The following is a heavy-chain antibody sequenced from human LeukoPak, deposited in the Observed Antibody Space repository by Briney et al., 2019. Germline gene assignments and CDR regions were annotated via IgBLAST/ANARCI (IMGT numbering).Heavy chain of an antibody. Sequence: SETLSLTCTVSGGSISSYYWSWIRQPPGKGLEWIGYIYYSGSTNYNPSLKSRVTISVDTSKNQFSLKLSSVTAADTAVYYCARLKFYDSTGYSPGYYMDVWGKGTAVTVSS. D-gene: IGHD3-22*01. CDR2: IYYSGST. J-gene: IGHJ6*03. V-gene: IGHV4-59*01. CDR3: ARLKFYDSTGYSPGYYMDV. CDR1: GGSISSYY.